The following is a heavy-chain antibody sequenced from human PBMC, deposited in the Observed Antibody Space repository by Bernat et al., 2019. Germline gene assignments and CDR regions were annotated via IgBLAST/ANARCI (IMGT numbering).Heavy chain of an antibody. V-gene: IGHV4-30-4*01. Sequence: QVQLQESGPGLVKPSQTLSLTCTVSGGSISSGDYYWSWIRQPPGKGLEWIGYIYYSGSTYYNPSLKSRVTISVDTSKNQFSLKLSPVTAADTAVYYCARANVVVVPAAIQVSGNWFDPWGQGTLVTVSS. D-gene: IGHD2-2*02. J-gene: IGHJ5*02. CDR1: GGSISSGDYY. CDR2: IYYSGST. CDR3: ARANVVVVPAAIQVSGNWFDP.